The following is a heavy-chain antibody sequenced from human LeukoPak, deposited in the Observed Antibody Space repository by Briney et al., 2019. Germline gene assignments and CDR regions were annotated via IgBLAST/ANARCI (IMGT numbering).Heavy chain of an antibody. CDR1: GFTFSDYY. CDR2: INSDGSST. Sequence: GGSLRLSCAASGFTFSDYYMSWIRQAPGKGLVWVSRINSDGSSTSYADSVKGRFTISRDNAKNTLYLQMNSLRAEDTAVYYCARGTWATLYYYYMDVWGKGTTVTVSS. V-gene: IGHV3-74*01. D-gene: IGHD5-24*01. J-gene: IGHJ6*03. CDR3: ARGTWATLYYYYMDV.